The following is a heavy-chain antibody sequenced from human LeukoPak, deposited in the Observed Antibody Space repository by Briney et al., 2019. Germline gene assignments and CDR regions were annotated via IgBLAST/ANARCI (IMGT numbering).Heavy chain of an antibody. D-gene: IGHD3-10*01. CDR2: IYTSGST. J-gene: IGHJ5*02. CDR3: ARTLWFGELLSWFDP. CDR1: GGSISSGSYY. V-gene: IGHV4-61*02. Sequence: PSQTLSLTCTVSGGSISSGSYYWSWIRQPAGKGLEWIGRIYTSGSTNYNPSLKSRVTISADTSKNQFSLKLSSVTAADTAVYYCARTLWFGELLSWFDPWGQGTLVTVSS.